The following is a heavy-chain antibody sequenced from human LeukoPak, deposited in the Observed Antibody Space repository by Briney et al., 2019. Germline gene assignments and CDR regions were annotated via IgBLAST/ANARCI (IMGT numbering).Heavy chain of an antibody. Sequence: SVKVSCKASGGTFSSYAISWVRQAPGQGLEWMGGIIPIFGTANYAQKFQGRVTITADESTSTAYMELSSLRSEDTAVYYCARDSRPLELEPVPGDAFDIWGQGTMVTVSS. D-gene: IGHD1-1*01. J-gene: IGHJ3*02. CDR2: IIPIFGTA. CDR3: ARDSRPLELEPVPGDAFDI. CDR1: GGTFSSYA. V-gene: IGHV1-69*13.